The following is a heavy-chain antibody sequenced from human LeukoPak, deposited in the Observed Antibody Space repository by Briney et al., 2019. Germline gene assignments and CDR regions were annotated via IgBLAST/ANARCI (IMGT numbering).Heavy chain of an antibody. D-gene: IGHD3-10*01. Sequence: SETLSLTCTVSGGSISSSSYYWGWIRPPPGKGLEWIGSIYYSGSTYYNPSLKSRVTISVDTSKNQFSLKLSSVTAADTAVYYCARGEVRWKPSGIDYWGQGTLVTVSS. V-gene: IGHV4-39*01. CDR2: IYYSGST. CDR1: GGSISSSSYY. CDR3: ARGEVRWKPSGIDY. J-gene: IGHJ4*02.